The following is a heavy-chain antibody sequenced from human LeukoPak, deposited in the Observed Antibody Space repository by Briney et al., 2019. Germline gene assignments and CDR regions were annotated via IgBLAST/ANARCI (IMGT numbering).Heavy chain of an antibody. V-gene: IGHV3-66*01. J-gene: IGHJ4*02. CDR2: IYSGGST. Sequence: GGSLRLSCAASGFSVSNNYMSWVRQAPGKGLELVSVIYSGGSTYYADSVKGRFTISRDNSKNTVYLQMNSLRAEDTAVYYCARDGLGSSGYWGQGTLVTVSS. D-gene: IGHD3-22*01. CDR3: ARDGLGSSGY. CDR1: GFSVSNNY.